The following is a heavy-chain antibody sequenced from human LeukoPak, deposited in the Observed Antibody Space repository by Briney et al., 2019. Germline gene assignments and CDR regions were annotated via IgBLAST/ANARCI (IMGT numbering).Heavy chain of an antibody. V-gene: IGHV4-31*03. CDR3: ARSTYSYGYIGMDV. CDR1: GGSISSGGYY. D-gene: IGHD5-18*01. J-gene: IGHJ6*02. Sequence: SQTLSLTCTVSGGSISSGGYYWSWIRQHPGKGLEWIGYIYYSGSTYYNPSLKSRVTIPVDTSKNQFSLKLSSVTAADTAVYYCARSTYSYGYIGMDVWGQGTTVTVSS. CDR2: IYYSGST.